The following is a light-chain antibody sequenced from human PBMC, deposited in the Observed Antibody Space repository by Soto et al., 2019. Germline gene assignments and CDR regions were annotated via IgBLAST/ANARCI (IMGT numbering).Light chain of an antibody. CDR2: DAS. Sequence: DLQMTQSPSTLSASVGDRVTITCRASQSISSWLAWYQQKPGKAPKLLIYDASSLESGVPSRFSGSGSGTEFTLTISSLQPDDFATYYCQQYNSYSTFGQGTKLDIK. V-gene: IGKV1-5*01. J-gene: IGKJ2*01. CDR1: QSISSW. CDR3: QQYNSYST.